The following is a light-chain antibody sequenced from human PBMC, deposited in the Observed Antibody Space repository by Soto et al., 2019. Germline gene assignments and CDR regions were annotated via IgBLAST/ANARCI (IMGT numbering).Light chain of an antibody. J-gene: IGKJ5*01. CDR3: MQTTQFPIT. V-gene: IGKV2-24*01. Sequence: DIVMTQTPLSSPVTLGQPASISCRSSQSLVHGDGNTYLSWLQQRPGQPPRLLIYKISKRFSGVPDRFSGSGAGTDFTLKISRVEAEDVGIYYCMQTTQFPITFGQGTRLEIK. CDR1: QSLVHGDGNTY. CDR2: KIS.